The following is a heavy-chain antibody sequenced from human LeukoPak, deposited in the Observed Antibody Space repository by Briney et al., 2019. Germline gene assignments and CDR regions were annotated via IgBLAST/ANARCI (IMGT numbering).Heavy chain of an antibody. J-gene: IGHJ4*02. D-gene: IGHD3-22*01. CDR3: AKDRTMIVVVTIDY. Sequence: GGSLRLSCAASGFTVSSNYMSWVRQAPGKGLEWVSVIYSGGSTYYADSVKGRFTISRDNSKNTLYLQMNSLSAEDTAVYYCAKDRTMIVVVTIDYWGQGTLVTVSS. CDR1: GFTVSSNY. V-gene: IGHV3-53*01. CDR2: IYSGGST.